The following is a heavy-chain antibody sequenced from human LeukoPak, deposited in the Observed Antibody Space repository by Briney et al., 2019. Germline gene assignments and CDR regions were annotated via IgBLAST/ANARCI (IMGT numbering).Heavy chain of an antibody. V-gene: IGHV3-64D*09. CDR3: VKAQYDFWSGLDY. CDR2: ISGNGGGT. Sequence: GGSLRLSCSASGFTFSRYPMHWVRQAPGKGLEYVSAISGNGGGTYYADSVKGRFTISRDNSKNTLYLQMSSLRTEDTAIYYCVKAQYDFWSGLDYWGQGTLVTVS. CDR1: GFTFSRYP. J-gene: IGHJ4*02. D-gene: IGHD3-3*01.